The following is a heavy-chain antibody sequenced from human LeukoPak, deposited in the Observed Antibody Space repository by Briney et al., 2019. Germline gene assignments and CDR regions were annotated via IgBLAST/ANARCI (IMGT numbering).Heavy chain of an antibody. CDR1: GGSISSSHW. D-gene: IGHD6-19*01. J-gene: IGHJ4*02. CDR2: IYHSGST. CDR3: ARDQDSSGWGRYYFDY. V-gene: IGHV4-4*02. Sequence: SETLSLTCAVSGGSISSSHWWSWVRQPPGKGLEWIGEIYHSGSTNYNPSLKSRVTISVDKSKNQFSLKLSSVTAADTAVYYCARDQDSSGWGRYYFDYWGQGTLVTVSS.